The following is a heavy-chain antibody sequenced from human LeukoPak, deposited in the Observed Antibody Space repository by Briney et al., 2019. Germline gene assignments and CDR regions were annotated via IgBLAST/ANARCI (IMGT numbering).Heavy chain of an antibody. CDR2: ISGSGGST. CDR3: ARGPEYSSSYPFDY. CDR1: GFTFSSYA. D-gene: IGHD6-6*01. J-gene: IGHJ4*02. V-gene: IGHV3-23*01. Sequence: GGSLRLSCATSGFTFSSYAMSWVRQAPGKGLEWVSAISGSGGSTYYADSVEGRFTISRDNSKNTLYLQMNSLRAEDTAVYYCARGPEYSSSYPFDYWGQGTLVTVSS.